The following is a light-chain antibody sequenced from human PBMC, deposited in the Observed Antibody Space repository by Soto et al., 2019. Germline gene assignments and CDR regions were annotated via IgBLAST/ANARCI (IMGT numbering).Light chain of an antibody. CDR1: SSDVGSYNL. CDR3: CSYAGSLVV. J-gene: IGLJ2*01. CDR2: EGS. V-gene: IGLV2-23*01. Sequence: QSALTQPASVSGSPGQSITISCTGTSSDVGSYNLVSWYQQHPGKAPKLMIYEGSERPSGVSNRFSGSKSGNTASLTISGLQAEDEADYYCCSYAGSLVVFGGGTKLTVL.